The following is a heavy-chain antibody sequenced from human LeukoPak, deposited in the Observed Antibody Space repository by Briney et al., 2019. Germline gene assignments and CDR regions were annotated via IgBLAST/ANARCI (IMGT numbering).Heavy chain of an antibody. J-gene: IGHJ4*02. CDR1: GFTFSSYS. CDR2: ISSSSSYI. CDR3: AKDGSGSYYSH. D-gene: IGHD3-10*01. Sequence: GGSLRLSCAASGFTFSSYSMNWVRQAPGKGLEWVSSISSSSSYIYYADSVKGRFTISRDNSKNTLYLQMNSLRAEDTAVYYCAKDGSGSYYSHWGQGTLVTVSS. V-gene: IGHV3-21*04.